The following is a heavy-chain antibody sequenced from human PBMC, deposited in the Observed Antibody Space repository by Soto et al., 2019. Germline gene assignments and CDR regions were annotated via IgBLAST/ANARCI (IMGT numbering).Heavy chain of an antibody. CDR1: GFTFSNYD. D-gene: IGHD3-10*01. J-gene: IGHJ6*02. V-gene: IGHV3-48*03. CDR2: ISSSGGII. Sequence: PGGSLRLSCAASGFTFSNYDINWVRQAPGKGPEWISHISSSGGIIYYADSVKGRFTISRDNAKNSLYLQMNSLRGEDTAVYYCAREGSVSSSDYYAYYYDMDVWGQGTTVTVSS. CDR3: AREGSVSSSDYYAYYYDMDV.